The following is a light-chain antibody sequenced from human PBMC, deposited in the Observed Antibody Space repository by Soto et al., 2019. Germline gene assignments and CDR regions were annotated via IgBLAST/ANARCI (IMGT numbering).Light chain of an antibody. CDR3: QSYDRSLSGNV. V-gene: IGLV1-40*01. CDR2: DNN. J-gene: IGLJ1*01. Sequence: QSVLTQPPSVSGAPGQRGTISCTGSSSNIGAGYDVHWYQQLPGTAPKLLIYDNNNRPSGVPDRFSGSKSGTSASLAITGLQAEDEADYYCQSYDRSLSGNVFGTGTKGTVL. CDR1: SSNIGAGYD.